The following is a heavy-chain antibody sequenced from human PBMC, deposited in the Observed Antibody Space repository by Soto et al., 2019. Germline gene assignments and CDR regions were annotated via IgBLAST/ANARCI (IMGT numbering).Heavy chain of an antibody. J-gene: IGHJ5*02. D-gene: IGHD6-13*01. V-gene: IGHV3-23*01. Sequence: ESGGGLVHPGGSLRLSCAASGFTFSSYAMNWVRQAPGKGLEWVSAISGSGASTYYADSVKGRFTISRDNSKNTLYLQMNSLRAEDTAVYYCAKGVKAAAGAGSRFDPWGQGTLVTVSS. CDR1: GFTFSSYA. CDR2: ISGSGAST. CDR3: AKGVKAAAGAGSRFDP.